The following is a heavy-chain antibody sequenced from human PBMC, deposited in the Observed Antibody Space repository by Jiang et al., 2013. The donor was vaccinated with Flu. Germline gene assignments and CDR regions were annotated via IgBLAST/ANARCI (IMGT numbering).Heavy chain of an antibody. CDR2: ISTYNGNT. CDR3: AKAEVTILILIGREPYYYYGMDV. D-gene: IGHD2/OR15-2a*01. J-gene: IGHJ6*02. CDR1: DYDFDNYG. Sequence: YGAEVKKPGASVKVSCKASDYDFDNYGLSWIRQAPGQGLEWMGWISTYNGNTNYAQKFLDRFTMATDTSASTMYMELRSLTSDDTAVYYCAKAEVTILILIGREPYYYYGMDVWGQGTTVTVSS. V-gene: IGHV1-18*01.